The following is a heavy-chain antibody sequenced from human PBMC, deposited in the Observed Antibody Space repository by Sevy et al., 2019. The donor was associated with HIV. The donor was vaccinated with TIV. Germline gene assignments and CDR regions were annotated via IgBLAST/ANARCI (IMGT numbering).Heavy chain of an antibody. CDR1: GFTFSDYY. Sequence: GGSLRLSCAASGFTFSDYYMNWIRQAPGKGLEWVSYISSSGSTIYYADSVKGRFTISRDNAKNSLYLQMNSLRAEDTAVYYCARANGGVPAAIRYYYYYYMDVWGKGTTVTVSS. D-gene: IGHD2-2*01. CDR3: ARANGGVPAAIRYYYYYYMDV. CDR2: ISSSGSTI. V-gene: IGHV3-11*01. J-gene: IGHJ6*03.